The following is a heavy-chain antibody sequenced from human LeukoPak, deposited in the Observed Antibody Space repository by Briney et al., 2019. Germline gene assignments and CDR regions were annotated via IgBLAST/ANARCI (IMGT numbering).Heavy chain of an antibody. J-gene: IGHJ4*02. CDR2: INPNSGGT. D-gene: IGHD3-22*01. Sequence: ASVKVSCKASGYTFTGYYIHWVRQAPGQGLEWMGWINPNSGGTNYAQKFQGRVTMTRDTSISTAYMELSRLRSDDTAVYYCARDGETTYYYDSSGNYYVYWGQGTLVTVSS. V-gene: IGHV1-2*02. CDR3: ARDGETTYYYDSSGNYYVY. CDR1: GYTFTGYY.